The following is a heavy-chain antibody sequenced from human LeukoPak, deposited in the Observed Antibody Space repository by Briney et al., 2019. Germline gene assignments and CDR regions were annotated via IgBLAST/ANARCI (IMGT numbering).Heavy chain of an antibody. J-gene: IGHJ4*02. CDR3: AREVRGSGSPFDY. V-gene: IGHV1-2*02. CDR2: INPNSGGT. D-gene: IGHD3-10*01. CDR1: GYTFTGYY. Sequence: ASVKVSCKASGYTFTGYYMHWVRQAPGQGLEWMGWINPNSGGTNYAQKFQGRVTMTRDTSISTAYMELSKLRSDDTAVYYCAREVRGSGSPFDYWGQGTLVTVSS.